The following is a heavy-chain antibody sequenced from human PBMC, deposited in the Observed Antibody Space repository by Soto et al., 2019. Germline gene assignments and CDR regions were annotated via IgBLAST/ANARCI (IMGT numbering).Heavy chain of an antibody. CDR3: AREAAGTCLDV. J-gene: IGHJ6*02. CDR2: ISYDGSNK. D-gene: IGHD6-13*01. V-gene: IGHV3-30-3*01. Sequence: QVQLVESGGGVVQPGRSLRLSCAASGFTFSSYAMHWVRQAPGKGLEWVAVISYDGSNKYYADSVKGRFTISRDNSKNTLYLKMNSLRAEDTAVYYCAREAAGTCLDVWGQGTTVTGSS. CDR1: GFTFSSYA.